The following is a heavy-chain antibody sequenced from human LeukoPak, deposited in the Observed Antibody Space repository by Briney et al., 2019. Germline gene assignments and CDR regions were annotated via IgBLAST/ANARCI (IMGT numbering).Heavy chain of an antibody. CDR3: ARDSPPQRN. V-gene: IGHV4-59*01. D-gene: IGHD2/OR15-2a*01. CDR1: GGSISSYY. Sequence: SGTLSLTCTVSGGSISSYYWSWIRQPPGKGMEWIGYIYYSGSTNYNPSLKSRVTISVDTSKNQFSLKLSSVTAADTAVYYCARDSPPQRNWGQGTLVTVSS. J-gene: IGHJ4*02. CDR2: IYYSGST.